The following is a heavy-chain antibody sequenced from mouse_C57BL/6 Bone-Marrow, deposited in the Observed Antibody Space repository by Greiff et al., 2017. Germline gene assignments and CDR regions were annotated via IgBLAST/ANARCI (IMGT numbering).Heavy chain of an antibody. CDR3: ARRGYGSSSAWFAY. J-gene: IGHJ3*01. CDR1: GYTFTSYG. V-gene: IGHV1-81*01. CDR2: IYPRSGNT. Sequence: VKLVESGAELARPGASVKLSCKASGYTFTSYGISWVKQRTGQGLEWIGEIYPRSGNTYYNEKFKGKATLTADKSSSTAYMELRSLTSEDSAVYFCARRGYGSSSAWFAYWGQGTLVTVSA. D-gene: IGHD1-1*01.